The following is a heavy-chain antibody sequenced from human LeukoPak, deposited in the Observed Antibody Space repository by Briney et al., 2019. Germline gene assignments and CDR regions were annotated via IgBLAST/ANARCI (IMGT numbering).Heavy chain of an antibody. Sequence: PGGSLRLSCAASGLTFSIYAMHWVRQAPGKGLEWVAVISYDGGNKYYADSVKGRFTISRDNSKNTLYLQMNSLRAEDTAVYYCASNKAAAGRGRYYYYGMDVWGQGTTVTVSS. CDR3: ASNKAAAGRGRYYYYGMDV. J-gene: IGHJ6*02. CDR2: ISYDGGNK. CDR1: GLTFSIYA. D-gene: IGHD6-13*01. V-gene: IGHV3-30-3*01.